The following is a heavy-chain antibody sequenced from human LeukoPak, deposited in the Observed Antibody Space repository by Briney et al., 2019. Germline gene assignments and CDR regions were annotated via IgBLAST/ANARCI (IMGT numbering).Heavy chain of an antibody. CDR1: GYTFTSYA. CDR2: INAGNGNT. J-gene: IGHJ4*02. V-gene: IGHV1-3*01. CDR3: ARDRGFGDWTFDY. Sequence: ASVKVSCKASGYTFTSYAMHWVRQAPGQRLEWMGWINAGNGNTKYSQKFQGRVTITRDTSASTAYMELSSLRSEATAVYYCARDRGFGDWTFDYWGQGTLVTVSS. D-gene: IGHD2-21*02.